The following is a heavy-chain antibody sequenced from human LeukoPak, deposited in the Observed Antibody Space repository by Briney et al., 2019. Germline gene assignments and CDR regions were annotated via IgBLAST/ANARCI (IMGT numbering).Heavy chain of an antibody. CDR3: ARDLFSAVTTPIYYYYYYMDV. J-gene: IGHJ6*03. CDR1: GFTISSYG. Sequence: GGSLRLSCVVSGFTISSYGMHWVRQAPGKGLEWVAVISYDGSNKYYADSVKGRFTISRDNSKNTLYLQMNSLRAEDTAVYYCARDLFSAVTTPIYYYYYYMDVWGKGTTVTVSS. CDR2: ISYDGSNK. V-gene: IGHV3-30*19. D-gene: IGHD4-17*01.